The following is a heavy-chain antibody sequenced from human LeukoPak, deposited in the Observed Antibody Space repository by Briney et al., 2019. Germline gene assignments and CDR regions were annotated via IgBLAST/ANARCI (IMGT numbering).Heavy chain of an antibody. V-gene: IGHV3-43*02. CDR1: GFTFDDYA. CDR2: IRGDGGGP. Sequence: GGSLRLSCAASGFTFDDYAMHWVRQAPGKGLEWVSDIRGDGGGPHYADSVRGRFTISRDNSKNTLYLQMNSLRAEDTAMYYCARDPNGDFIGSFEFWGQGTMVTVSS. CDR3: ARDPNGDFIGSFEF. D-gene: IGHD2-21*02. J-gene: IGHJ3*01.